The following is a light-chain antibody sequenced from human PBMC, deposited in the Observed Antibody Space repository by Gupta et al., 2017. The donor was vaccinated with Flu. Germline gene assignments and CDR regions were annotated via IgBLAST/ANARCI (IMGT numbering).Light chain of an antibody. J-gene: IGKJ1*01. CDR3: QQSYSTPRT. V-gene: IGKV1-39*01. Sequence: DIQMTQSPSSLSASVGDRVTITCRASQSISSYSSWYQQKPGKAPKLLIYAASSLQSGVPSRFSGSGSGTDFILTISSLQPEDFAIYYCQQSYSTPRTFGQGTKVEIK. CDR2: AAS. CDR1: QSISSY.